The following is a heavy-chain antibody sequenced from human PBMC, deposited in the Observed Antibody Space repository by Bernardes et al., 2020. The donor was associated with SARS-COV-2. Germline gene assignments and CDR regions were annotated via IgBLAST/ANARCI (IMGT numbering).Heavy chain of an antibody. CDR2: IYSSGST. D-gene: IGHD3-10*02. J-gene: IGHJ4*02. Sequence: SETLSLNCTVSGGSMRSYYWSWIRQPPGEGLEWIGNIYSSGSTNYNPSLKSRVTISVDTSKNQFSLKLSSVTAADTAVYYCARWDGYNYVADYWGQGTLVTVSS. CDR1: GGSMRSYY. CDR3: ARWDGYNYVADY. V-gene: IGHV4-59*12.